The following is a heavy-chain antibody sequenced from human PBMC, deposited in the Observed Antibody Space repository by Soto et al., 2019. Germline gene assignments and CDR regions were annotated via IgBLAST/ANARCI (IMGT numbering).Heavy chain of an antibody. CDR3: ARDPRYGSGSYRPISYYYYYGMDV. Sequence: QVQLVQSGAEVKKPGSSVKVSCKASGGTFSSYAISWVRQAPGQGLEWMGGIIPIFGTANYAQKFQGRVTITADESTSTAYMELSSLRSEDTAVYYCARDPRYGSGSYRPISYYYYYGMDVWGQGTTVTVSS. CDR2: IIPIFGTA. D-gene: IGHD3-10*01. J-gene: IGHJ6*02. V-gene: IGHV1-69*01. CDR1: GGTFSSYA.